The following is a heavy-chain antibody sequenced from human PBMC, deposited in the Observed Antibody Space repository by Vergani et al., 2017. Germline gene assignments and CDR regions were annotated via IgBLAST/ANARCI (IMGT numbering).Heavy chain of an antibody. CDR2: INHSGST. CDR1: GGSFSGYY. J-gene: IGHJ6*02. V-gene: IGHV4-34*01. CDR3: ARHAYYGSGSYYWYYYYYGMDV. Sequence: QVQLQQWGAGLLKPSETLSLTCAVYGGSFSGYYWSWIRQPPGKGLEWIGEINHSGSTNYNPSLKSRVTISVDTSKNQFSLQLSSVTAADTAVYYCARHAYYGSGSYYWYYYYYGMDVWGQGTTVTVSS. D-gene: IGHD3-10*01.